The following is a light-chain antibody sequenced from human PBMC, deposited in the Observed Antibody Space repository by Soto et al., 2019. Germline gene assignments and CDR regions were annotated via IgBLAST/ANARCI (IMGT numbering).Light chain of an antibody. CDR3: QQYNNWRT. CDR2: DAS. J-gene: IGKJ1*01. V-gene: IGKV3-11*01. CDR1: QSVSSY. Sequence: EIVLTQSPATLSLSPGEIATLSCRASQSVSSYLAWYQQKPGQAPRLLIYDASNRATGIPARFSGSGSGTDFTLTISRLEPEDFAVYYCQQYNNWRTFGQGTKVDIK.